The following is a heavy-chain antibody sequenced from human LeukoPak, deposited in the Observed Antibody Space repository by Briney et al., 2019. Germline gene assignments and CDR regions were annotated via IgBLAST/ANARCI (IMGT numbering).Heavy chain of an antibody. J-gene: IGHJ4*02. V-gene: IGHV3-23*05. CDR3: ATLRLSDHFDY. CDR1: GFTFSSYA. CDR2: ITDNGNTT. D-gene: IGHD2-15*01. Sequence: GGSLRLSCAASGFTFSSYAMNWVRLSAGRGLEWVSAITDNGNTTYYADSVQGRFTISRGNSKSTLYLQMNSLGVEDTAVYYCATLRLSDHFDYWGLGTLVTVSS.